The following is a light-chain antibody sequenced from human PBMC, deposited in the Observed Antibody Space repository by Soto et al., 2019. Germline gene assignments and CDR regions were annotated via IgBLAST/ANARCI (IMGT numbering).Light chain of an antibody. Sequence: EIVLTQSPATLSLSPGEIATLSCSASQSIANYLAWYQQKPGQAPRLLIYDASNRAPGTPVRFSGSGAGTDFTLTISNLAPEDFAVYYCQQRSNWPPRTFGQGTKVEIK. CDR3: QQRSNWPPRT. CDR2: DAS. J-gene: IGKJ1*01. V-gene: IGKV3-11*01. CDR1: QSIANY.